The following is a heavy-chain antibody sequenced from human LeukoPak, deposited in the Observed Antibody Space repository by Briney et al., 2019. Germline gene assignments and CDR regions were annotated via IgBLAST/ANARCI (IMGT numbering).Heavy chain of an antibody. CDR1: GGSFSGYY. CDR2: INHSGST. Sequence: SETLSLTCAVYGGSFSGYYWSWIRQPPGKGLEWIGEINHSGSTNYNPSLKSRVTISVDTSKNQFSLKLSSVTAADTAVYYCARGQKKVTTLSVFDIWGKGKMSTASS. CDR3: ARGQKKVTTLSVFDI. V-gene: IGHV4-34*01. J-gene: IGHJ3*02. D-gene: IGHD4-17*01.